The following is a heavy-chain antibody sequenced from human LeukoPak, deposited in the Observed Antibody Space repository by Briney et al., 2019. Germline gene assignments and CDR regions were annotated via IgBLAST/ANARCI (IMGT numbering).Heavy chain of an antibody. CDR3: ARGGSAAGTTSTYYFDY. CDR1: GFTFSSYA. J-gene: IGHJ4*02. Sequence: GGSLRLSCAASGFTFSSYAMHWVRQAPGKGLEGVAAISYDGSDKYYADSVKGRFTISRDNSKNTLYLQMNSLRAEDTAVYYCARGGSAAGTTSTYYFDYWGQGTLVTVSS. V-gene: IGHV3-30*04. D-gene: IGHD6-13*01. CDR2: ISYDGSDK.